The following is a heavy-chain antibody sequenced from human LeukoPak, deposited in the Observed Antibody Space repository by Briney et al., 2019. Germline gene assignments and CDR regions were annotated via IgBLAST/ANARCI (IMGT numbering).Heavy chain of an antibody. CDR3: AKIPYGDYVLDYYYYMDV. CDR2: IRYDGSKK. J-gene: IGHJ6*03. D-gene: IGHD4-17*01. Sequence: GGSLRLSCAASGFTFSDYYMSWIRQAPGKGLEWVAFIRYDGSKKFYADSVKGRFTISRDNSKNTLYLQMYSLRAEDTAVYYCAKIPYGDYVLDYYYYMDVWGKGTTVTISS. CDR1: GFTFSDYY. V-gene: IGHV3-30*02.